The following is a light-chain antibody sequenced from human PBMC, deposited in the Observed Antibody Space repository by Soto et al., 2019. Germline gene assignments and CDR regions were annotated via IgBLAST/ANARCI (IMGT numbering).Light chain of an antibody. J-gene: IGKJ3*01. CDR1: QSVSSKY. CDR2: GTS. Sequence: EIVLTQSPGTLSLSSGERATLSCRASQSVSSKYLAWYQQKPGQAPRVLIYGTSIRASGVPERFSGGGSGTYFTLTITRLEPEDFAVYYCLQYGSSLFTFGPGTKVDTK. CDR3: LQYGSSLFT. V-gene: IGKV3-20*01.